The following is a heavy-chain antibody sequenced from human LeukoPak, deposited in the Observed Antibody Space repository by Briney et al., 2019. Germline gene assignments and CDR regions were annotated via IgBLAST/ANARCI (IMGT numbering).Heavy chain of an antibody. CDR1: GFTFSSYA. D-gene: IGHD4-17*01. Sequence: GGSLRLSCTASGFTFSSYAMTWVRQAPGKGLECVSVISGIGTTTYYPDSVKGRFTISRDNSKNTLFLQMNSLRVEDTATYYCTKKRTTSVTDWFDPWGQGTLVTVSS. CDR2: ISGIGTTT. J-gene: IGHJ5*02. CDR3: TKKRTTSVTDWFDP. V-gene: IGHV3-23*01.